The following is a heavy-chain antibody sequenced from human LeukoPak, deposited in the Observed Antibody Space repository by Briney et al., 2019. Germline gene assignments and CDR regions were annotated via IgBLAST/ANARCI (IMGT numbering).Heavy chain of an antibody. CDR3: ATVRSSGYHFDY. Sequence: ASVKVSCNASGYTFTGYYMHWVRQAPGQGLEWMGWINPNSGGTNYAQKFQGRVTMTRDTSISTAYMELSRLRSDDTAVYYCATVRSSGYHFDYWGQGTLVTVSS. CDR2: INPNSGGT. V-gene: IGHV1-2*02. J-gene: IGHJ4*02. D-gene: IGHD3-22*01. CDR1: GYTFTGYY.